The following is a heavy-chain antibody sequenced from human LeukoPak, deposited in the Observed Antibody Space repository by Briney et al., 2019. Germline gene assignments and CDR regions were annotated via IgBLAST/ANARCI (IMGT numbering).Heavy chain of an antibody. CDR3: ARRRAGRDWFDP. Sequence: SETLSLTCAVSGGSISSGGYSWSWIRQPPGRGLEWIGYIYHSGSTYYNPSLKSRVTISVDRSKNQFSLKLSSVTAADTAVYYCARRRAGRDWFDPWGQGTLVTVSS. V-gene: IGHV4-30-2*01. D-gene: IGHD6-19*01. CDR2: IYHSGST. CDR1: GGSISSGGYS. J-gene: IGHJ5*02.